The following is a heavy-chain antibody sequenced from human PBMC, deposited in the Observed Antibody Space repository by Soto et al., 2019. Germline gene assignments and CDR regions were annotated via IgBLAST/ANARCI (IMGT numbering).Heavy chain of an antibody. Sequence: GGSLRLSCAASGFTFSNYGMHWVRQAPGKGLEWVAIIWYDGSNDYYVDSVKGRFTISRDNSKNTLSLQMISLRAEDTAVYYCARDRWEFQLFYYGLDVWGQGTTVTVSS. D-gene: IGHD1-26*01. J-gene: IGHJ6*02. CDR2: IWYDGSND. CDR1: GFTFSNYG. CDR3: ARDRWEFQLFYYGLDV. V-gene: IGHV3-33*01.